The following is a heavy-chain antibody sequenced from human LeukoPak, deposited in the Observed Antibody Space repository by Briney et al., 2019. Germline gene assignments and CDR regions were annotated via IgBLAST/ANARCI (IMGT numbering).Heavy chain of an antibody. CDR2: ISWDGGST. Sequence: GGSLRLSCAASGFTFDDYTMHWVRQAPGKGLEWVSLISWDGGSTYYADSVKGRFTISRDNSKNSLYLQMNSLRTEDTALYYCARAGYDFWSGYFFDCWGQGTLVTVSS. CDR1: GFTFDDYT. CDR3: ARAGYDFWSGYFFDC. J-gene: IGHJ4*02. V-gene: IGHV3-43*01. D-gene: IGHD3-3*01.